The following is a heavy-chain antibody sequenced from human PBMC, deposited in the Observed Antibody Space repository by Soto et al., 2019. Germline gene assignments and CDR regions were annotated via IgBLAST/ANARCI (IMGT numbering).Heavy chain of an antibody. CDR3: ARERVGFDYFDY. V-gene: IGHV1-18*01. J-gene: IGHJ4*02. CDR2: ISAYSGNT. CDR1: GYSFSSYS. Sequence: QVQLVQSGPEVKKPGASVKVSCKASGYSFSSYSITWVRQAPGQGLEWMGWISAYSGNTHFAQNFQDRVILTTDTSTNTAYMELRSLKSDETAIYYCARERVGFDYFDYWGQGTQVTVSS. D-gene: IGHD5-12*01.